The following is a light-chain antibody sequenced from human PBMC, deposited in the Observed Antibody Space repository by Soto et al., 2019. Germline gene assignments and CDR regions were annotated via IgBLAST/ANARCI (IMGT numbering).Light chain of an antibody. CDR1: QSISSY. Sequence: DIQMTQSPSSLSASVGDRVTITCRASQSISSYLNWYQQKPGKAPKLLIYAASSLQSGVPSRFSGRGSWTDFTLTISSLQPEDFATYYCQQSYSTLTWTFGQGTKVEIK. CDR3: QQSYSTLTWT. J-gene: IGKJ1*01. V-gene: IGKV1-39*01. CDR2: AAS.